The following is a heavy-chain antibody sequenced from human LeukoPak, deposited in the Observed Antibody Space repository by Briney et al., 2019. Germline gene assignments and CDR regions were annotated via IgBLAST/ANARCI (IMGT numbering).Heavy chain of an antibody. D-gene: IGHD5-18*01. CDR3: ARAPAMSRFDY. CDR2: ISSGSNYI. CDR1: GFTFSSYT. Sequence: PGGSLRLSCAASGFTFSSYTMNWVRQAPGKGLEWVSYISSGSNYIYYADSVKGRFTISRDNAKNSLYLQMNSLRAEDTAVYYCARAPAMSRFDYWGQGTLVTVSS. J-gene: IGHJ4*02. V-gene: IGHV3-21*01.